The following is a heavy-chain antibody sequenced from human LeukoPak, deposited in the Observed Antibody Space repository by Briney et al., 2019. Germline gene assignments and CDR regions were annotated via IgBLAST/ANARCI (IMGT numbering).Heavy chain of an antibody. CDR1: GYTFTGYY. CDR2: INPNSGGT. CDR3: ARDSSGEQDGAFDI. J-gene: IGHJ3*02. D-gene: IGHD1-26*01. Sequence: ASVKVSCKASGYTFTGYYMHWVRQAPGQGLEWMGWINPNSGGTNYAQKFQGRVTMTRDTSISTAYMELSSLRSEDTAVYYCARDSSGEQDGAFDIWGQGTMVTVSS. V-gene: IGHV1-2*02.